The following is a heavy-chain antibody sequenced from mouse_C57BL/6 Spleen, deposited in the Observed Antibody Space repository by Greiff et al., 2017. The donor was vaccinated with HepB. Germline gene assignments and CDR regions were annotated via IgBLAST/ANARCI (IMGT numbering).Heavy chain of an antibody. CDR2: IDPETGGT. CDR1: GYTFTDYE. D-gene: IGHD1-1*01. CDR3: TYYYGSRGYY. Sequence: QVQLQQSGAELVRPGASVTLSCKASGYTFTDYEMHWVKQTPVQGLEWIGAIDPETGGTAYNQKFKGKAILTADTSSSTAYMELRSLTSEDSAVYYCTYYYGSRGYYWGQGTTLTVSS. J-gene: IGHJ2*01. V-gene: IGHV1-15*01.